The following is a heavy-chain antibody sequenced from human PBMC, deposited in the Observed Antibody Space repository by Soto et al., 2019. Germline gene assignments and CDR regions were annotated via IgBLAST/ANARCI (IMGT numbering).Heavy chain of an antibody. CDR2: ISGSGAGT. J-gene: IGHJ6*02. CDR3: AKGPTVFGAVISFDYYYGMYV. Sequence: PGGSLSLSCTASGFTFSSSAMSWVRQAPGRGLEWVSGISGSGAGTYYADSVKGRFTISRDNSKNTLYLQMSGLRAEDAAVYYCAKGPTVFGAVISFDYYYGMYVWGQGTPVTVSS. D-gene: IGHD3-3*01. CDR1: GFTFSSSA. V-gene: IGHV3-23*01.